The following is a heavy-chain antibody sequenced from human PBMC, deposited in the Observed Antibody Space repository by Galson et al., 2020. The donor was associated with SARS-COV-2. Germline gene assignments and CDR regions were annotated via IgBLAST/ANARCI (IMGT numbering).Heavy chain of an antibody. CDR1: GFTFSSYS. CDR2: IYSEGSRT. Sequence: ALHGESLKISCAVSGFTFSSYSMHWVRQAPGKGLVWVSRIYSEGSRTSYADSVKGRFTISGDNAKNTLYLQMNSLRAEDTAVYYCARGDMGNDYFDFWGQGTLVTVSS. V-gene: IGHV3-74*01. J-gene: IGHJ4*02. D-gene: IGHD7-27*01. CDR3: ARGDMGNDYFDF.